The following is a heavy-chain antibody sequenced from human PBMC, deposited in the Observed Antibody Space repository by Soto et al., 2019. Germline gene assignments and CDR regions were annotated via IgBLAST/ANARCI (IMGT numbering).Heavy chain of an antibody. CDR3: ARDRVTTPRFYDY. J-gene: IGHJ4*02. V-gene: IGHV4-59*01. CDR1: GGSISSYY. D-gene: IGHD1-1*01. Sequence: LSLTCTVSGGSISSYYWSWIRQPPGKGLEWIGYIYYSGSTNYNPSLKSRVTISVDTSKNQFSLKLTSVTAADTAVYYCARDRVTTPRFYDYWGQGALVTVSS. CDR2: IYYSGST.